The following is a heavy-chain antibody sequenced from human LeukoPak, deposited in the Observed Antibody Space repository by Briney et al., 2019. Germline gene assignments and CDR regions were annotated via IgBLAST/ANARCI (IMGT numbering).Heavy chain of an antibody. J-gene: IGHJ4*02. Sequence: GESLKISCKGTGYSFSSYWIGWVREMPGKGLEWMGIIYPGDFDTRYSPSFQGQATISADKSISTAYLQWSSLKASDTAMYYCARHRGDYRRGFDYWGQGTLVTVSS. V-gene: IGHV5-51*01. CDR1: GYSFSSYW. CDR2: IYPGDFDT. D-gene: IGHD4-17*01. CDR3: ARHRGDYRRGFDY.